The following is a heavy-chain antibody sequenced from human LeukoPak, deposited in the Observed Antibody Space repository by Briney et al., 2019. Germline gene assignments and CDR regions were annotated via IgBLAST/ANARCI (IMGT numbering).Heavy chain of an antibody. CDR2: IKQDGSEK. CDR1: GFTFSSYS. D-gene: IGHD3-3*01. J-gene: IGHJ4*02. Sequence: TGGSLRLSCAASGFTFSSYSMNWVRQAPGKGLEWVANIKQDGSEKYYVDSVKGRFTVSRDNAKNSLYLQMNSLRAEDTAVYYCARERFLEWLLYSRGIDYWGQGTLVTVSS. V-gene: IGHV3-7*03. CDR3: ARERFLEWLLYSRGIDY.